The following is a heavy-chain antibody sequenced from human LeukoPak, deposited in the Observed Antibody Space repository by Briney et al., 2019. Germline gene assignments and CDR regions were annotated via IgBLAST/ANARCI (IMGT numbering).Heavy chain of an antibody. D-gene: IGHD2-21*02. CDR2: INPSGGST. Sequence: ASVKVSCKASGYTFTSYYMHWVRQAPGQGLEWMGIINPSGGSTSYAQKFQGRVTITRDTSTSTAYMELSSLRSEDTAVYYCARGSFLVGPRIVGVTAIAGWYEYWGQGTLVTVSS. CDR3: ARGSFLVGPRIVGVTAIAGWYEY. V-gene: IGHV1-46*01. J-gene: IGHJ4*02. CDR1: GYTFTSYY.